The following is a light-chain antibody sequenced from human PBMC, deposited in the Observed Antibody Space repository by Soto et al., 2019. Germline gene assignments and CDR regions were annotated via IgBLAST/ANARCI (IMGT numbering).Light chain of an antibody. CDR3: QQRSNWPIT. J-gene: IGKJ5*01. CDR1: QSFSSD. Sequence: EIVMTQSPATLSVSPGERATLSCRASQSFSSDLAWYQQKPGQAPRLLIYGASTRATGIPARFSGSGSGTDFTLTISSLEPEDFAVYYCQQRSNWPITFGQGTRLEIK. CDR2: GAS. V-gene: IGKV3-11*01.